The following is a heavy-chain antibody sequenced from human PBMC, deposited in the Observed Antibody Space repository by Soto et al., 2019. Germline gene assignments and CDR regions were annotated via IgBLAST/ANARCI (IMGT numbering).Heavy chain of an antibody. CDR3: ARHLQWLPRV. V-gene: IGHV4-39*01. D-gene: IGHD6-19*01. CDR1: GGSISTSSYY. Sequence: SETLSLTCTLSGGSISTSSYYWGWVRQPPGKGLEWTGSIYYSGSTYYNPSLKSRVTISVDTSKNQFSLKLSSVTAADTAVYYCARHLQWLPRVWGQGTLVTVSS. J-gene: IGHJ4*02. CDR2: IYYSGST.